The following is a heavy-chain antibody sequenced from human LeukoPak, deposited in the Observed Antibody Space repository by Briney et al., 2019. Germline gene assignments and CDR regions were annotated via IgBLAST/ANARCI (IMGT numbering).Heavy chain of an antibody. CDR1: GYSFTSYW. CDR2: IYPGDSDT. Sequence: LGESLKISWKGSGYSFTSYWIGWVGQMAGKGLEWMGIIYPGDSDTRYSPSFQGQVTISADKSISTAYLQWSSLKASDTAMYYCARREAYYYDSSGYPSYYFDYWGQGTLVTVSS. D-gene: IGHD3-22*01. V-gene: IGHV5-51*01. CDR3: ARREAYYYDSSGYPSYYFDY. J-gene: IGHJ4*02.